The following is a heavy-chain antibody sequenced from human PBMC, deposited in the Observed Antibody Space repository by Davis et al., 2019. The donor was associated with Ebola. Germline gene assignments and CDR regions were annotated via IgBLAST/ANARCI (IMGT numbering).Heavy chain of an antibody. CDR2: INHSGST. CDR3: ARFRKLRFLDIPSAFDI. CDR1: GGSFSGYY. D-gene: IGHD3-3*01. Sequence: PSETLSLTCAVYGGSFSGYYWSWIRQPPGKGLEWIGEINHSGSTNYNPSLKSRVTISVDTSKNQFSLKLSSVTAADTAVYYCARFRKLRFLDIPSAFDIWGQGTMVTVSS. V-gene: IGHV4-34*01. J-gene: IGHJ3*02.